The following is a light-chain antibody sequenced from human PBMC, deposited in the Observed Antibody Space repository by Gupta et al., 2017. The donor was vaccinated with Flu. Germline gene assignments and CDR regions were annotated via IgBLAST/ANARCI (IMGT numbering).Light chain of an antibody. Sequence: DFQMTQSPSTLSASVGDRVTITCRASQNIDDWLAWYQQKPGKAPQLLIYNASKLEGTVPSRFGGSGFGTEFTLTISSLQPDDSAIYYCQNYNYHFGGGTKVEIK. V-gene: IGKV1-5*03. CDR3: QNYNYH. CDR1: QNIDDW. J-gene: IGKJ4*01. CDR2: NAS.